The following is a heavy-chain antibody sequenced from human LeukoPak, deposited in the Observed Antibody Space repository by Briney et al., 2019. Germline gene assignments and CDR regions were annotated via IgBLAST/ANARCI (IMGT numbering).Heavy chain of an antibody. Sequence: PSETLSLTCTVSGGSISSSTYYWAWIRQPPGKGLEWIATIHHSGSTYYKPSLRSRVTISVDTSRNQFSLKLSSVTVADTAVYYCARLGGYYDPPGYWGQGTLVTVSS. CDR1: GGSISSSTYY. V-gene: IGHV4-39*01. CDR3: ARLGGYYDPPGY. CDR2: IHHSGST. D-gene: IGHD3-22*01. J-gene: IGHJ4*02.